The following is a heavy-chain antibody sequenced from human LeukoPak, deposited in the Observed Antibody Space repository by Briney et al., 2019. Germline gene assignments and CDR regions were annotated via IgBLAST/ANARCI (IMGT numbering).Heavy chain of an antibody. CDR1: GFIFSGSA. D-gene: IGHD2-21*01. CDR2: IRSKAISYAT. Sequence: PGGSLKLSCAASGFIFSGSAMHCVRQASGKGLEWVGRIRSKAISYATAYAASVKGRFTISRDDSKNTVYLQMNRVTTADTSTYYRTRWWWDPRVGGYYYYMDVWGKGTTVTISS. V-gene: IGHV3-73*01. CDR3: TRWWWDPRVGGYYYYMDV. J-gene: IGHJ6*03.